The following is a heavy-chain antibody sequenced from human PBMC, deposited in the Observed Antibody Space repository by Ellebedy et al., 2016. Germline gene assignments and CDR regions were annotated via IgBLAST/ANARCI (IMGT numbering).Heavy chain of an antibody. J-gene: IGHJ5*02. Sequence: SETLSLTCTVSGGSISRYYWSWIRQPPGKGLEWIGYIYFSGSTNYNPSLKSRVTISVDTSKNQFSLKLSSVTAADTAVYYCARHVHITMVRGVITTWFDPWGQGTLVTVSS. CDR1: GGSISRYY. CDR2: IYFSGST. D-gene: IGHD3-10*01. CDR3: ARHVHITMVRGVITTWFDP. V-gene: IGHV4-59*08.